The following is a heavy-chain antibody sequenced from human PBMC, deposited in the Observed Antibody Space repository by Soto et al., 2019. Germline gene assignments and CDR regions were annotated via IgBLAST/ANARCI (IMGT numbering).Heavy chain of an antibody. CDR1: GFTLDDHG. Sequence: EVDLVESGGGLAQPGRSLRLSCVASGFTLDDHGMHWVRQIPGRGLEWVSGISWNSGSIGYAESVKGRFTIFRDNAKNSLYLEMNSLRQEDTALYYCVRDTSSGWHLKDHWGQGVQVSVSS. J-gene: IGHJ4*02. CDR3: VRDTSSGWHLKDH. CDR2: ISWNSGSI. D-gene: IGHD3-9*01. V-gene: IGHV3-9*01.